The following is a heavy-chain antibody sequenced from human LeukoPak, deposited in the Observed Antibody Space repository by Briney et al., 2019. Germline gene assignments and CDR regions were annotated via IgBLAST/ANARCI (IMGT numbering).Heavy chain of an antibody. V-gene: IGHV1-3*01. CDR2: INAGNGNT. CDR1: GYTFTSYA. Sequence: ASVKVSCKASGYTFTSYAMHWVRQAPGQRLEWMGWINAGNGNTKYSQKFQGRVTITRDTSASTAYMELSSLRSEDTAVYYCARARSGWYGYYFDYWGQGPLVSVST. J-gene: IGHJ4*02. D-gene: IGHD6-19*01. CDR3: ARARSGWYGYYFDY.